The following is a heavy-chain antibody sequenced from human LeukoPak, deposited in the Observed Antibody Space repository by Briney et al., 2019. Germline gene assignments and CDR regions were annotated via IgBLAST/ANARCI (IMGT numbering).Heavy chain of an antibody. J-gene: IGHJ4*02. CDR1: GFTVNSNY. D-gene: IGHD6-13*01. Sequence: PGGSLRLSCAASGFTVNSNYLGWVRQAPGKGLEWVSTLYNTGNTYYANSVKGRFSISRDNSKNTLFLQMNSLRAEDTAVYYCARLTADGRLYLVDWGPGTLVTVSS. CDR3: ARLTADGRLYLVD. CDR2: LYNTGNT. V-gene: IGHV3-53*01.